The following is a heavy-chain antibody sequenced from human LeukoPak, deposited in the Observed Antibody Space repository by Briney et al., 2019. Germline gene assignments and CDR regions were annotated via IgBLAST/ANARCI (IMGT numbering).Heavy chain of an antibody. Sequence: GGSLRLSCAASGFTFSSYSMNWVRQAPGKGLEWVSSISSSSSYIYYADSVKGRFTISRDNAKNSLYLQMNSLRAEDTAVYYCAKTSSGWYDAFDIWGQGTMVTVSS. J-gene: IGHJ3*02. V-gene: IGHV3-21*01. CDR1: GFTFSSYS. D-gene: IGHD6-19*01. CDR3: AKTSSGWYDAFDI. CDR2: ISSSSSYI.